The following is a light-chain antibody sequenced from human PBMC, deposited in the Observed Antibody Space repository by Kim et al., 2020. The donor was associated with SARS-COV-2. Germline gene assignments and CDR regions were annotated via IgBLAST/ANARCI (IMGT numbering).Light chain of an antibody. CDR1: SSNVGTNY. CDR2: TNN. J-gene: IGLJ2*01. CDR3: AAWDDSLSVRV. V-gene: IGLV1-47*01. Sequence: LTQPPSASGTPGQRVTISCSGSSSNVGTNYLNWYQQLPGTAPKLLISTNNQRPSGVPDRFSASKSGTSASLAISGLRSEDEADYYCAAWDDSLSVRVFGGGTQLTVL.